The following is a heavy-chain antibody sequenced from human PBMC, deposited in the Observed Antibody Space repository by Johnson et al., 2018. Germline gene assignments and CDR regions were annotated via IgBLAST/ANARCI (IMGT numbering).Heavy chain of an antibody. CDR2: ISYDGTNK. Sequence: QVQLVQSGGGLVKPGGSLRLSCAVSGFTFSSYGMNWVRQAPGKGLNWVAVISYDGTNKYYADSVKGRFTIPRDDAQNTRNLQMNSLRADDTAVYYCATELPYRVPISVHNEYFHHWGQGTLVTVSS. V-gene: IGHV3-30*03. D-gene: IGHD1-26*01. J-gene: IGHJ1*01. CDR1: GFTFSSYG. CDR3: ATELPYRVPISVHNEYFHH.